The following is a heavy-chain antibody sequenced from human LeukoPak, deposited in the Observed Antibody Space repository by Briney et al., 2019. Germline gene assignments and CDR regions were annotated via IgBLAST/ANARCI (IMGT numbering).Heavy chain of an antibody. V-gene: IGHV3-30*18. Sequence: GGSLRLSCAASGFTFSSYGMHWVRQAPGKGLEWVAVTSYDGSNKYYADSVKGRFTISRENSKNTLYLQMNSLRAEDTAVYYCAKDRHCSGGSCYPYYYYYYGMDVWGKGTTVTVSS. CDR1: GFTFSSYG. D-gene: IGHD2-15*01. CDR3: AKDRHCSGGSCYPYYYYYYGMDV. J-gene: IGHJ6*04. CDR2: TSYDGSNK.